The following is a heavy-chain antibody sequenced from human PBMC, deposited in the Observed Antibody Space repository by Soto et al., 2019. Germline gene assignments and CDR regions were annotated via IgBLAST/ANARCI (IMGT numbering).Heavy chain of an antibody. V-gene: IGHV3-23*01. CDR1: GFTFSSYV. Sequence: GGSLRLSCAASGFTFSSYVMSWVRQAPGKGLEWVSGISGSGGSTYYADSVKGRFTISRDDARNSLYLQLNSLRVEDTAVYYCAREIYGSNEGIVYWGQGTQVTVSS. J-gene: IGHJ4*02. D-gene: IGHD2-8*01. CDR2: ISGSGGST. CDR3: AREIYGSNEGIVY.